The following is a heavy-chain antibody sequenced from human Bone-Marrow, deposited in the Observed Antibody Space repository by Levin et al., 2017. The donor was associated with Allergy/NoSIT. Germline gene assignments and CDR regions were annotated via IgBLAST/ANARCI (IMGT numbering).Heavy chain of an antibody. CDR2: ISYDGSNK. CDR1: GFTFSSYA. CDR3: ARVFSVAGTMHYFDY. V-gene: IGHV3-30-3*01. J-gene: IGHJ4*02. D-gene: IGHD6-19*01. Sequence: GGSLRLSCAASGFTFSSYAMHWVRQAPGKGLEWVAVISYDGSNKYYADSVKGRFTISRDNSKNTLYLQMNSLRAEDTAVYYCARVFSVAGTMHYFDYWGQGTLVTVSS.